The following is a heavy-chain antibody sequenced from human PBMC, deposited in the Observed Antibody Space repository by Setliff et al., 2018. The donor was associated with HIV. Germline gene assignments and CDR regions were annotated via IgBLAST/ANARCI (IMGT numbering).Heavy chain of an antibody. CDR3: ARVSRSGWFFDW. CDR2: MSPNSDNR. D-gene: IGHD6-19*01. Sequence: ASVKVSCKASGYTFTSYAMNWVRQAPGQGLEWMGWMSPNSDNRGYAQKFQGRVTMTRDTSISTAYMELSSLRSDDTAVYYCARVSRSGWFFDWWGQGSLVTVSS. V-gene: IGHV1-8*02. CDR1: GYTFTSYA. J-gene: IGHJ4*02.